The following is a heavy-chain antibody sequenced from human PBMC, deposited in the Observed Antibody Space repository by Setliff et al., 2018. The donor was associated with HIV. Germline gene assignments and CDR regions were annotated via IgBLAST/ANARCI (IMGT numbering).Heavy chain of an antibody. CDR1: GFTFSSYG. CDR2: SGSGGDT. J-gene: IGHJ3*01. CDR3: AADVRWPKDAFAF. V-gene: IGHV3-23*01. Sequence: LRLSCAVSGFTFSSYGMSWVRQAPGKGLEWISASGSGGDTYYADSVKGRFTISRDQSRSTLYLQMNSLRADDPAVYYCAADVRWPKDAFAFWGQGTMVTVSS. D-gene: IGHD3-10*02.